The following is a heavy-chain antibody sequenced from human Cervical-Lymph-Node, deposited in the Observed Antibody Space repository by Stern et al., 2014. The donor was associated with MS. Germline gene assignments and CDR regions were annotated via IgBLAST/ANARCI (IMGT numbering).Heavy chain of an antibody. Sequence: QVQLVQSGGGVVQPGRSLRLSCAASGFTFSNYGMHWVRQAPGKGLEWVTIMWDDGSKKSYADSVKGRFTISRDNSKNTLYLQMNSLRAEDTAVYYCARKRRKGYDIDVWGQGTTVTVSS. J-gene: IGHJ6*02. CDR3: ARKRRKGYDIDV. D-gene: IGHD6-25*01. V-gene: IGHV3-33*01. CDR2: MWDDGSKK. CDR1: GFTFSNYG.